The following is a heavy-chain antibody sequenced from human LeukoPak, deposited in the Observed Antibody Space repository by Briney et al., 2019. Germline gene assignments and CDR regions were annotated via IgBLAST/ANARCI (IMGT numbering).Heavy chain of an antibody. CDR3: ASRYTGSHMVVSY. D-gene: IGHD3-10*01. Sequence: GGPLRLSCAACGFTFDDYGMSWVRQAPGKGLEWVSGINWNGDSTGDADSVKGRFTISRDNVKNSLDLQMNSLRAEDTALYYCASRYTGSHMVVSYWGQGALVAVSS. V-gene: IGHV3-20*04. J-gene: IGHJ4*02. CDR1: GFTFDDYG. CDR2: INWNGDST.